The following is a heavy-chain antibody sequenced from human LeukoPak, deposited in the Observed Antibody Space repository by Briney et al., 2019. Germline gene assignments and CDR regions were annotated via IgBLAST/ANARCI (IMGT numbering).Heavy chain of an antibody. V-gene: IGHV1-24*01. CDR2: FDPEGGET. CDR1: GYTLTELS. Sequence: ASVKVSCKVSGYTLTELSMHWVRQAPGKGLEWMGGFDPEGGETIYAQKFQGRVTMTEDTSTDTAYMELSSLRSEDTAVYYCATGLDFWRNFDYWGQGTLVTVSS. CDR3: ATGLDFWRNFDY. J-gene: IGHJ4*02. D-gene: IGHD3-3*01.